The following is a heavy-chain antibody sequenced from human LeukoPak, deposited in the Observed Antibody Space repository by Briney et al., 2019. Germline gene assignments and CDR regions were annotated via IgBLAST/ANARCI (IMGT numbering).Heavy chain of an antibody. CDR1: GGSITTHY. CDR3: ARDTTFYDSSGYHPYWYFDL. J-gene: IGHJ2*01. D-gene: IGHD3-22*01. V-gene: IGHV4-59*11. Sequence: SETLSLTCTVSGGSITTHYWSWIRQPPGEGLQWIASIYHTGASNYSPSLKSRITISLDTSKNQFSLELRYVTDADTAEYYCARDTTFYDSSGYHPYWYFDLWGRGTPVTVSS. CDR2: IYHTGAS.